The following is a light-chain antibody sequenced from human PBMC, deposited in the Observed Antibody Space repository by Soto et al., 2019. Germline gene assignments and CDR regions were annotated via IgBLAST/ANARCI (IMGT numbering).Light chain of an antibody. CDR3: QQYNNWLTWT. Sequence: IVMTQSPDTLSLSPGERATLSCRASQSVSSNLAWYQQKPGQAPRLLIYGASTRATGIPARFSGSGSGTEFTLTISSLQSEDFAVYYCQQYNNWLTWTFGQGTKVDIK. J-gene: IGKJ1*01. CDR2: GAS. CDR1: QSVSSN. V-gene: IGKV3-15*01.